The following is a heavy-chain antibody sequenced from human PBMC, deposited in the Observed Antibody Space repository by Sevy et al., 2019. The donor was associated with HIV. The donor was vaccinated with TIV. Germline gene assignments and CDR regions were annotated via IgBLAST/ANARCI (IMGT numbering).Heavy chain of an antibody. CDR3: AKGHISGYY. D-gene: IGHD6-19*01. CDR1: GFTFISYA. J-gene: IGHJ4*02. Sequence: GGSLRLSCAASGFTFISYAMTWVRQAPGKGLEWVSAISLSGGSTYYGDSVKGRFTISRDNSKNTVELQMKSLRVEDTALYYCAKGHISGYYWGQGILVTVSS. CDR2: ISLSGGST. V-gene: IGHV3-23*02.